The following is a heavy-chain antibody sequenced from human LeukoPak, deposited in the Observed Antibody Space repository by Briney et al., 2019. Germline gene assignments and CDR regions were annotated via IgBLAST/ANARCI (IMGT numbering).Heavy chain of an antibody. V-gene: IGHV3-11*06. CDR1: GFTFSDYY. CDR2: ISSSSSYI. D-gene: IGHD3-22*01. CDR3: ARDHYYDSSGYIPAGDAFDI. Sequence: GGSLRLSCAASGFTFSDYYMSWIRQAPGKGLEWVSYISSSSSYIYYADSVKGRFIISRDNAKNSLYLQMNSLRAEDTAVYYCARDHYYDSSGYIPAGDAFDIWGQGTMVTVSS. J-gene: IGHJ3*02.